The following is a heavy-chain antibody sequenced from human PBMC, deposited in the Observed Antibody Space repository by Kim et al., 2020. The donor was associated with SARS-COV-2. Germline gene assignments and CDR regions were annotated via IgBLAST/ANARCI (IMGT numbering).Heavy chain of an antibody. J-gene: IGHJ4*02. D-gene: IGHD3-9*01. Sequence: TNFNPSLESRFTISVDTSQNQISLKLISVTATDTAVYYCARRAMTGYYDYWGPGTLVTVSS. CDR2: T. V-gene: IGHV4-61*07. CDR3: ARRAMTGYYDY.